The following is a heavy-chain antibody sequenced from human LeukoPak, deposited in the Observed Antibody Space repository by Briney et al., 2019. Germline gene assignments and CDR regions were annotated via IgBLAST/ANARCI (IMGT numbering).Heavy chain of an antibody. CDR3: AKDTYCSGGDCYLFDY. D-gene: IGHD2-15*01. CDR1: GFTFSSYA. Sequence: GGSLRLSCAASGFTFSSYAMSWVRQTPGKGLEWVSSISGGGGSTYYIDSVKGRFTISMDNSKNTLYLQMNSLRAEDTAVYYCAKDTYCSGGDCYLFDYWGRGTLVTVSS. J-gene: IGHJ4*02. V-gene: IGHV3-23*01. CDR2: ISGGGGST.